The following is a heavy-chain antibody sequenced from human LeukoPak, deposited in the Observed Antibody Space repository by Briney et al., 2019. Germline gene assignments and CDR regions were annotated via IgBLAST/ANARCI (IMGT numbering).Heavy chain of an antibody. Sequence: GGSLRLSCAASGFTFSSYAMRWVRQAPGKGLEWVAVISYDGSNKYYADSVKGRFTISRDNSKNTLYLQMNSLRAEDTAVYYCARDRWGTSQLLNVDLFDYWGQGTLVTVSS. D-gene: IGHD2-2*01. J-gene: IGHJ4*02. V-gene: IGHV3-30*04. CDR2: ISYDGSNK. CDR1: GFTFSSYA. CDR3: ARDRWGTSQLLNVDLFDY.